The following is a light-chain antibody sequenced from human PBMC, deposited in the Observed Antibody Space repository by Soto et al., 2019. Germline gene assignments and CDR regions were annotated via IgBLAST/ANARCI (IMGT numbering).Light chain of an antibody. CDR2: GNS. J-gene: IGLJ2*01. Sequence: QLVLSQPPSVSGAPGQRVTISCTGSSSNIGAGYDVHWYQQLPGTAPKLLIYGNSNRPSGVPDRFSGSKSGTSASLAITGLQAEAEADYYCQSYDSRLSGSRVFGGGTKLTVL. CDR1: SSNIGAGYD. CDR3: QSYDSRLSGSRV. V-gene: IGLV1-40*01.